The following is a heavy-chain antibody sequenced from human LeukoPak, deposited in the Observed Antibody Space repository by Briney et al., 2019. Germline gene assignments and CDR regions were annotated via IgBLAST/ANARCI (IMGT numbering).Heavy chain of an antibody. CDR3: AKVRDGSSSPFDY. CDR2: FSGSGGGR. Sequence: PGGSLRLSCAASGFTFSFFAMSWVRQVPGKGLDWVSSFSGSGGGRYYAESVKGRFTISRDDSKNTLYLQMNSLRAEDTATYYCAKVRDGSSSPFDYWGQGALVTVSS. J-gene: IGHJ4*02. V-gene: IGHV3-23*01. D-gene: IGHD5-24*01. CDR1: GFTFSFFA.